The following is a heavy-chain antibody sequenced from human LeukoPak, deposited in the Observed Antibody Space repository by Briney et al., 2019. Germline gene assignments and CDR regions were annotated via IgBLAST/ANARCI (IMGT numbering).Heavy chain of an antibody. CDR2: IYTSGST. Sequence: SETLSLTCTVSGGSISSYYWSWIRQPAGKGLEWIGRIYTSGSTNYNPSLKSRVTMSVDTSKNQFSLKLSSVTAADTAVYYCARVQWLVRSAYYYCYMDVWGKGTTVTVSS. CDR1: GGSISSYY. CDR3: ARVQWLVRSAYYYCYMDV. V-gene: IGHV4-4*07. D-gene: IGHD6-19*01. J-gene: IGHJ6*03.